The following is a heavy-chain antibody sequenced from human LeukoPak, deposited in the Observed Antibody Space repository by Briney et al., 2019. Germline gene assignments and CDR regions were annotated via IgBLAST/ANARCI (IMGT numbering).Heavy chain of an antibody. CDR2: IDPSDSYT. Sequence: GESLKISCQGSGYSFTSYWISWVRQMPGKGLEWMGRIDPSDSYTNYSPSFQGHVTISADKSISTAYLQWSSLKASDTAMYYCARHGQGYCSGGSCKNWFDPWGQGTLVTVSS. V-gene: IGHV5-10-1*01. D-gene: IGHD2-15*01. CDR1: GYSFTSYW. J-gene: IGHJ5*02. CDR3: ARHGQGYCSGGSCKNWFDP.